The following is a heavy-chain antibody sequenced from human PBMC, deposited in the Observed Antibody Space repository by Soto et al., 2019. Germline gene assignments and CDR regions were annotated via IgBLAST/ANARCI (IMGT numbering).Heavy chain of an antibody. D-gene: IGHD3-22*01. Sequence: PGGSLRLSCATSGFSFNDYALYWVRPAPGQGLEWVAIISSDGHHQFYLDNLRGRFTVSRDNSKNTLYLQMNSLRPEDTAVYYCSRGTYYPQSSGLHADYWGPGTVVTVSS. V-gene: IGHV3-30*03. J-gene: IGHJ4*02. CDR1: GFSFNDYA. CDR3: SRGTYYPQSSGLHADY. CDR2: ISSDGHHQ.